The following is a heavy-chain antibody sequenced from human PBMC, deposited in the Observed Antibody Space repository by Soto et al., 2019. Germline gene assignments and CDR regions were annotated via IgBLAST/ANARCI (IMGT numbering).Heavy chain of an antibody. CDR1: GGSISSGGYY. Sequence: SETLSLTCTVSGGSISSGGYYWSWIRQHPGKGLEWIGYIYYSGSTYYNPSLKSRVTISVDTSKNQFSLKLSSVTAADTAVYYCARGATMRDWFDPWGQGTLVTVSS. J-gene: IGHJ5*02. CDR2: IYYSGST. D-gene: IGHD3-22*01. V-gene: IGHV4-31*03. CDR3: ARGATMRDWFDP.